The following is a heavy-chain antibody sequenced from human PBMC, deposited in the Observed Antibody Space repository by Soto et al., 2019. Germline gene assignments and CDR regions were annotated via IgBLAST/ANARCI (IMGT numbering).Heavy chain of an antibody. Sequence: GSLRLSCAAPGFTFSDYYMSWIRQAPGKGLEWVSYISSSDSIVSYADSVKGRFTISRDNAKNSLYLQMNSLRAEDTAVYFCARDLGYYDSSGYFDYRGQGTLVTVSS. V-gene: IGHV3-11*01. CDR3: ARDLGYYDSSGYFDY. D-gene: IGHD3-22*01. J-gene: IGHJ4*02. CDR2: ISSSDSIV. CDR1: GFTFSDYY.